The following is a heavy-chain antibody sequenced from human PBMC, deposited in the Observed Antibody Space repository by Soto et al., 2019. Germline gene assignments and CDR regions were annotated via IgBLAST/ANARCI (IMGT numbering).Heavy chain of an antibody. D-gene: IGHD3-10*01. CDR3: AHTNYYGSWFFDS. CDR1: GFSLSTTGVG. CDR2: IYWDADK. V-gene: IGHV2-5*02. Sequence: QITLKESGPTLVKPTQTLTLTCTFSGFSLSTTGVGGGWIRQPPGAALEWLALIYWDADKRYSPSLNSSRTITKETTKNQVGLTLNNMDPVDTATYFCAHTNYYGSWFFDSWGQGTLVTVSS. J-gene: IGHJ4*02.